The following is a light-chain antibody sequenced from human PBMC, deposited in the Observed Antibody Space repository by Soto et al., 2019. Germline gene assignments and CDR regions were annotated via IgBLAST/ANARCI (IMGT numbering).Light chain of an antibody. CDR3: QQYNRYWT. Sequence: DIQMTQSPSTLSASVRDRVTITCRASQSISSGLAWYQKKAGKAPKLLIYDASSLESGVPSRFSGSGSGTEFTLTISSLQPDYSATYYCQQYNRYWTFGQGTKVEIK. V-gene: IGKV1-5*01. J-gene: IGKJ1*01. CDR2: DAS. CDR1: QSISSG.